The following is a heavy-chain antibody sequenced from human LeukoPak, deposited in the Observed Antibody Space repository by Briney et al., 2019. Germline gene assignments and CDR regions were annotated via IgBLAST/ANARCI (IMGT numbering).Heavy chain of an antibody. J-gene: IGHJ5*02. CDR2: ISSSSSYI. V-gene: IGHV3-21*01. Sequence: GGSLRLSCAASGFTFSSYGMHWVRQAPGKGLEWVSSISSSSSYIYYADSVKGRFTISRDNAKNSLYLQMNSLRAEDTAVYYCARLAAAGYRGRFDPWGQGTLVTVSS. D-gene: IGHD6-13*01. CDR1: GFTFSSYG. CDR3: ARLAAAGYRGRFDP.